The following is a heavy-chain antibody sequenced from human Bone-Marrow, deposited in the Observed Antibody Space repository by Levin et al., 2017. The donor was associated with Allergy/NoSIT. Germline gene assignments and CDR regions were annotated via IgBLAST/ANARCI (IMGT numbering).Heavy chain of an antibody. CDR1: GYSFSDYG. D-gene: IGHD3-3*01. J-gene: IGHJ4*02. Sequence: GESLKISCKTSGYSFSDYGITWVRQAPGQGLQWMGLISPYNGNTKYAQTLQGRVTMTTDTATSTAYMELRSLRSDDTAVYYCARVTYATLSGYYNEIDYWGQGTLVTVSS. CDR2: ISPYNGNT. CDR3: ARVTYATLSGYYNEIDY. V-gene: IGHV1-18*01.